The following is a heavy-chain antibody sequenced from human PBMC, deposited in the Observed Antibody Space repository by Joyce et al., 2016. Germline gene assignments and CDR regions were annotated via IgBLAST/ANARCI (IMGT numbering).Heavy chain of an antibody. CDR3: ANYDLWSGYSPSRDV. D-gene: IGHD3-3*01. Sequence: EVQLVESGGGLVQPGGSLKLSCAVSGFTLSGSSVHWVRQAAGKGMEWVGRIRSKANGDATAYAASLKGRVSISRDDSKNTAYLQMNSLKTEDTAVYYCANYDLWSGYSPSRDVWGQGSTVTVSS. CDR2: IRSKANGDAT. J-gene: IGHJ6*02. V-gene: IGHV3-73*02. CDR1: GFTLSGSS.